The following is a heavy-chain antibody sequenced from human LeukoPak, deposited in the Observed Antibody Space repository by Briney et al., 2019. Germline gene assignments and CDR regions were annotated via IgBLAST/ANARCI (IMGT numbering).Heavy chain of an antibody. CDR1: GFTFDDYA. D-gene: IGHD3-22*01. CDR2: ISWNSGSI. V-gene: IGHV3-9*01. J-gene: IGHJ4*02. CDR3: AKLWRGVVVITPFDY. Sequence: GRSLRLSCAASGFTFDDYAMHWVRQAPGKGLEWVSGISWNSGSIGYADSVKGRFTISRDNAKNSLYLQMNSLRAEDTALYYCAKLWRGVVVITPFDYWGQGTLVTVSS.